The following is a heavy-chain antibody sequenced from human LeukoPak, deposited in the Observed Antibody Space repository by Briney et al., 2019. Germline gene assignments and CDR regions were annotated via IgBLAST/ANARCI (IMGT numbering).Heavy chain of an antibody. D-gene: IGHD3-10*01. CDR1: GITLISYN. J-gene: IGHJ4*02. CDR2: ISSDSNYI. V-gene: IGHV3-21*04. CDR3: AKDDAWLRFGE. Sequence: GGSLRLSCAASGITLISYNMNWVRQAPGKGLEWVSSISSDSNYIYYADSVKGRFTISRDNAKNTLYLEVISLTAEDTAVYYCAKDDAWLRFGEWSQGTLVTVSS.